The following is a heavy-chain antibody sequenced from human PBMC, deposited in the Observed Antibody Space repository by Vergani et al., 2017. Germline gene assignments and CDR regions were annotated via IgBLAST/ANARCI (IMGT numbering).Heavy chain of an antibody. Sequence: QVQLVQSGAEVKKPGSSVKVSCKASGGTFSSYAISWVRQAPGQGLEWMGGIIPIFGTANYAQKFQGRVTITADESTSTAYMELSSLRSEDTAVYYCARDDPLRGYCSSTSCYAALDYWGQGTLVTVSS. CDR3: ARDDPLRGYCSSTSCYAALDY. CDR1: GGTFSSYA. CDR2: IIPIFGTA. D-gene: IGHD2-2*01. J-gene: IGHJ4*02. V-gene: IGHV1-69*12.